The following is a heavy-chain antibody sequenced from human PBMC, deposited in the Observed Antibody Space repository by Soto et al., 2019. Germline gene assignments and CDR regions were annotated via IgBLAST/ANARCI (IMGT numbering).Heavy chain of an antibody. J-gene: IGHJ6*03. CDR2: ISSSSSYI. Sequence: EVQLVESGGGLVKPGGSLRLSCAASGFTFSSYSMNWVRQAPGKGLEWVSSISSSSSYIYYADSVKGRFTISRDNAKHSMYLQMNSLRAEDTAVYYCARDPEQRNPYYYYYYMDVWGKATTVTVSS. D-gene: IGHD6-25*01. V-gene: IGHV3-21*01. CDR3: ARDPEQRNPYYYYYYMDV. CDR1: GFTFSSYS.